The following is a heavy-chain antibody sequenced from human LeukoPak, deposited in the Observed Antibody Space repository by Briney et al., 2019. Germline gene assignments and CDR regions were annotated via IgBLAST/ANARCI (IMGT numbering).Heavy chain of an antibody. D-gene: IGHD3-10*01. CDR2: IYYSGST. Sequence: PSETLSLTCTVSGGSISSYYWSWIRQPPGKGLEWIGYIYYSGSTNYNPSLKSRVTISVDTSKNQCSLKLSSVTAADTAVYYCARGVITTPKIGMVPFDYWGQGTLVTVSS. J-gene: IGHJ4*02. CDR3: ARGVITTPKIGMVPFDY. V-gene: IGHV4-59*01. CDR1: GGSISSYY.